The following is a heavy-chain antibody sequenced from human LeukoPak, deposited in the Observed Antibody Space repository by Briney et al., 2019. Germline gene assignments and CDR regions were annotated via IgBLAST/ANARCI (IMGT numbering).Heavy chain of an antibody. CDR3: AKDQGSGRSSWPFDY. D-gene: IGHD6-13*01. Sequence: GGSLRLSCVASGFAFSQFPVHWVRQAPGKRLEWVAFISHDGGNKKYGDSVKGRFTISRDNSKNTVYLQMNSLRAEDTAVYYCAKDQGSGRSSWPFDYWGQGTLVTVSS. CDR1: GFAFSQFP. V-gene: IGHV3-30*18. CDR2: ISHDGGNK. J-gene: IGHJ4*02.